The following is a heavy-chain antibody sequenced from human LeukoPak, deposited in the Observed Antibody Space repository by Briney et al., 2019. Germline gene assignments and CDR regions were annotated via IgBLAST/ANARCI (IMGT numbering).Heavy chain of an antibody. CDR2: INAYNGNT. V-gene: IGHV1-18*01. CDR3: ARGGIMITFGGVIVIENPYYFDY. J-gene: IGHJ4*02. Sequence: ASVKVSCKASGYTFTSYGISWVRQAPGQGLEWMGRINAYNGNTNYAQKLQGRVTMTTDTSTSTAYMELRSLRSDDTAVYYCARGGIMITFGGVIVIENPYYFDYWGQGTLVTVSS. D-gene: IGHD3-16*02. CDR1: GYTFTSYG.